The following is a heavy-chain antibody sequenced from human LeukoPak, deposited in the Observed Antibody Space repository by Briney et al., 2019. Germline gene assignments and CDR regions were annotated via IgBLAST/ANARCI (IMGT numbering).Heavy chain of an antibody. CDR3: ARDLGSGDYLRKYFDL. D-gene: IGHD4-17*01. Sequence: GGSLRLSCADFRFTFSNYWMSWVRQAPGKRLEWVSSISSSSSFKQYADSAKGRFTISRDNAKNSLYLQMSGLRGEDTAVYYCARDLGSGDYLRKYFDLWGVAPWSLSPQ. V-gene: IGHV3-21*06. CDR1: RFTFSNYW. CDR2: ISSSSSFK. J-gene: IGHJ2*01.